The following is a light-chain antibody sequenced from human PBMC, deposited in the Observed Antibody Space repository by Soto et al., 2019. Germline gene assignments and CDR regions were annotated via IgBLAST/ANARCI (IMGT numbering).Light chain of an antibody. V-gene: IGKV1-6*01. CDR2: AAS. Sequence: AIQMTQSPSSLSASVGDRVTITCRASQGIRSDLGWFQQKPGEAPKLLIYAASSLESGVPSRFSGSGFGTDFTLTISSLQPEDFATYYCLQDYNYPRNFGQGTKLEIK. CDR1: QGIRSD. J-gene: IGKJ2*01. CDR3: LQDYNYPRN.